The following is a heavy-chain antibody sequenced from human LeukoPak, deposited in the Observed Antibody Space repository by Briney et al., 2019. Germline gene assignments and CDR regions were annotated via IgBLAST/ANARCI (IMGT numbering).Heavy chain of an antibody. D-gene: IGHD2-2*01. CDR1: GESFSGYY. CDR3: ARGRTGYQLLPTKKNYSYYYVDV. CDR2: VNHSGGT. Sequence: PSETLSLTCDVYGESFSGYYWSWIRQPPGKGLEWIGEVNHSGGTNYNPSLKRRVTISLDTSKNQFSLKLSSVTAADTAMYLCARGRTGYQLLPTKKNYSYYYVDVWGKGTSVTVSS. V-gene: IGHV4-34*01. J-gene: IGHJ6*03.